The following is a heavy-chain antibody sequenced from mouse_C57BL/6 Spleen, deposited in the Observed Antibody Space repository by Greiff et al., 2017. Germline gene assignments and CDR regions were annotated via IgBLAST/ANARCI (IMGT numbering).Heavy chain of an antibody. CDR3: AVITTVVAPFDY. J-gene: IGHJ2*01. CDR2: IHPNSGST. V-gene: IGHV1-64*01. Sequence: QVHVKQPGAELVKPGASVKLSCKASGYTFTSYWMHWVKQRPGQGLEWIGMIHPNSGSTNYNEKFKSKATLTVDKSSSTAYMQLRSLTSEDSAVFYCAVITTVVAPFDYWGQGTTLTVSS. D-gene: IGHD1-1*01. CDR1: GYTFTSYW.